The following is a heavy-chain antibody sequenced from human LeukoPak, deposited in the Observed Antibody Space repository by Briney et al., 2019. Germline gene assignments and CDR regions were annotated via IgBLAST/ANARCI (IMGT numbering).Heavy chain of an antibody. CDR3: ARRDGSGWGSFDY. J-gene: IGHJ4*01. D-gene: IGHD6-19*01. CDR2: IYPGDSDI. Sequence: GESLKISCKGSGYSFTSYWIGWVRQMPGKGLEWMGIIYPGDSDIRDSPSFQGQVTISADKSTSTAYLQWSTLKASDTAMYYCARRDGSGWGSFDYWGNGTLVTVSS. V-gene: IGHV5-51*01. CDR1: GYSFTSYW.